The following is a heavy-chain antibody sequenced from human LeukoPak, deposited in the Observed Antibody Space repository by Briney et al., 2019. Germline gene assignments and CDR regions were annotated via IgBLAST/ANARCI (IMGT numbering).Heavy chain of an antibody. CDR2: IIPILGIA. V-gene: IGHV1-69*04. CDR1: GGTFSSYA. D-gene: IGHD3-10*01. Sequence: SVKVSCKASGGTFSSYAISWVRQAPGQGLEWMGRIIPILGIANYAQKFQGRVTITADKSTSTAYMELSSLRSEDTAVYYCARGDRITMPLTLPWGQGTLVTVSS. J-gene: IGHJ5*02. CDR3: ARGDRITMPLTLP.